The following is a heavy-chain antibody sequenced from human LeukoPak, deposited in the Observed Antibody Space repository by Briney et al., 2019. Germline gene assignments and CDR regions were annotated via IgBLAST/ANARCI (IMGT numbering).Heavy chain of an antibody. D-gene: IGHD6-13*01. Sequence: GGPLTLSCAAPGFSFSTSAMSWVRLTAGKGLEWVSLIRADDYSTYYADSVKGRFTISRDNSKNTMYLQMNSLRVEDTAVYYCASRPSNTWSGPLDYWGQGTLVTVSS. CDR1: GFSFSTSA. CDR3: ASRPSNTWSGPLDY. J-gene: IGHJ4*02. CDR2: IRADDYST. V-gene: IGHV3-23*01.